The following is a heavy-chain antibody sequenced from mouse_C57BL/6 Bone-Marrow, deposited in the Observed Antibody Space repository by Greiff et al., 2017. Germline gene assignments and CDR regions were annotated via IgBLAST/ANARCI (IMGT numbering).Heavy chain of an antibody. J-gene: IGHJ4*01. CDR2: IWSDGST. V-gene: IGHV2-6*03. D-gene: IGHD2-12*01. CDR3: AILYGYYLFY. Sequence: VQLQESGPGLVAPSQSLSITCTVSGFSLTSYGVHWVRQPPGKGLEWLVVIWSDGSTTSNSALKSRLSISKDNSKIQVFLKMNSLQTDDTSMYYCAILYGYYLFYWGQGTSVTVSS. CDR1: GFSLTSYG.